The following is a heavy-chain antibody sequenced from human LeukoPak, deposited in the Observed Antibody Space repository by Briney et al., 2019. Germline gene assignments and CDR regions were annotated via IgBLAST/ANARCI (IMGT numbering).Heavy chain of an antibody. J-gene: IGHJ4*02. CDR2: IDSGRGSST. Sequence: GGSLRLSCAASGFTFRSYEMNWVRQAPGKGLEWVSYIDSGRGSSTNYADSVKGRFTISRDNAKNSLYLQTNSLRAEDTAVYYCARAGQEWFGELGFDQWGQGTLVIVSS. CDR1: GFTFRSYE. CDR3: ARAGQEWFGELGFDQ. V-gene: IGHV3-48*03. D-gene: IGHD3-10*01.